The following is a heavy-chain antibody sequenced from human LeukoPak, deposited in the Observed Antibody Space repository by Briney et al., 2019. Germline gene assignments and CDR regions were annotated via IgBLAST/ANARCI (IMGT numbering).Heavy chain of an antibody. CDR3: ARGVSDFWSGYSYYYMDV. Sequence: ASVKVCCKASGYTFTSYDINWVRQATGQGLEWMGWMNPNSGNTGYAQKFQGRVTITRNTSISTAYMELSSLRSEDTAVYYCARGVSDFWSGYSYYYMDVWGKGTTVTVSS. CDR2: MNPNSGNT. V-gene: IGHV1-8*03. J-gene: IGHJ6*03. D-gene: IGHD3-3*01. CDR1: GYTFTSYD.